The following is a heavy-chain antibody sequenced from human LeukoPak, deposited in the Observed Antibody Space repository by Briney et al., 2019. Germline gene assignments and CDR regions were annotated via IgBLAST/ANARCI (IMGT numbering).Heavy chain of an antibody. Sequence: RTSETLSLTCAVYGGSFSGYYWSWIRQPPGKGLEWIGEINHSGSTNYNPSLKSRVTISVDTSKNQFSLKLSSVTAADTAVYYCARVKGAKGTSWFDPWGQGTLVTVSS. CDR2: INHSGST. D-gene: IGHD1-26*01. CDR1: GGSFSGYY. J-gene: IGHJ5*02. CDR3: ARVKGAKGTSWFDP. V-gene: IGHV4-34*01.